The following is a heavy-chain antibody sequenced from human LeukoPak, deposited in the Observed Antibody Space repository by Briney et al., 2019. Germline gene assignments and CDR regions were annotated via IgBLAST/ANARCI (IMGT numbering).Heavy chain of an antibody. Sequence: PSETLSLTCTVSGGSISSSSYYWGWIRQPPGKGLEWIGSIYYSGSTYYNPSLKSRVTISVDTSKNQFSLKLSSVTAADTAVYYCAVLGTTGLDYWGQEPWSPSPQ. CDR3: AVLGTTGLDY. J-gene: IGHJ4*01. V-gene: IGHV4-39*07. D-gene: IGHD4-17*01. CDR1: GGSISSSSYY. CDR2: IYYSGST.